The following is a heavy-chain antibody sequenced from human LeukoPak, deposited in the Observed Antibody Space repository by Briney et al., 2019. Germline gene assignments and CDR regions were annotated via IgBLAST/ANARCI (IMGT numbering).Heavy chain of an antibody. CDR3: AREGSYCVGGDCYSFDF. Sequence: ASVRVSCTASGYTFISHYLQWVRQAPGLGREWMGWMHGGNGNTRYAEKFEGRVTMTRDTSTGTAYMDLSTLTSDDTAVYYCAREGSYCVGGDCYSFDFWGQGTLVTVSS. CDR1: GYTFISHY. D-gene: IGHD2-21*02. CDR2: MHGGNGNT. J-gene: IGHJ4*02. V-gene: IGHV1-2*02.